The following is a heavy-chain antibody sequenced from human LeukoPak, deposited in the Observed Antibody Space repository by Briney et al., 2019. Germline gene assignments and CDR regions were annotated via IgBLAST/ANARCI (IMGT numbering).Heavy chain of an antibody. J-gene: IGHJ4*02. CDR2: IKQDGSEK. CDR1: GFTFSSYW. V-gene: IGHV3-7*01. D-gene: IGHD1-26*01. Sequence: PGGSLRLSCAASGFTFSSYWMSWVRQAPGKGLEWVANIKQDGSEKYYVDSVKGRLTISRDNAKNSLYLQMNSLRAEDTAVYYCARVDLSGTSYWQLWEYWGQGTLVTVSS. CDR3: ARVDLSGTSYWQLWEY.